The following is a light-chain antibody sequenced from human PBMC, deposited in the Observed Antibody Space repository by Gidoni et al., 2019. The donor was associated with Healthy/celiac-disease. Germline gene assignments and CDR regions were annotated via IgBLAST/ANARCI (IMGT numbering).Light chain of an antibody. CDR1: SGSIASNF. CDR3: QSFDSSNLWV. Sequence: NFMLTQPHSVSESPGKTVTISCTRGSGSIASNFVQWYQQRPGSSPTTVIFEHNQRPSGVPDRFSGSIDSSSNSASLTISGLKTEDEADYYCQSFDSSNLWVFGGGTKLTVL. CDR2: EHN. J-gene: IGLJ3*02. V-gene: IGLV6-57*01.